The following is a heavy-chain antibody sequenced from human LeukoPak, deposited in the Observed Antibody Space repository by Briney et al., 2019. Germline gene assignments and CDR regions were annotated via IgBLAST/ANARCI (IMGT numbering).Heavy chain of an antibody. CDR1: GGSISSSSYY. CDR2: IYYSGST. V-gene: IGHV4-39*07. D-gene: IGHD3-16*01. Sequence: SETLSLTCTVSGGSISSSSYYWGWIRQPPGKGLEWIGSIYYSGSTYYNPSLKSRVTISVDRSKNQFSLKLSSVTAADTAVYYCASGGPGGVQPFVYWGQGTLVTVSS. CDR3: ASGGPGGVQPFVY. J-gene: IGHJ4*02.